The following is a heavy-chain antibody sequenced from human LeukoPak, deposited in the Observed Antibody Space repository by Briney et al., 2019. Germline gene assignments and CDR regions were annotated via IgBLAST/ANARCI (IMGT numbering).Heavy chain of an antibody. Sequence: SETLSLTCTVSGGSISSYYWSWIRQPPGKGLEWIGYIYYSGSTNYNPSLKSRVTISVDTSKNQFSLKLSSVTAADTAVYYCARVDLSWKIDYWGQGNLVTVSS. CDR3: ARVDLSWKIDY. CDR1: GGSISSYY. J-gene: IGHJ4*02. CDR2: IYYSGST. D-gene: IGHD1-1*01. V-gene: IGHV4-59*08.